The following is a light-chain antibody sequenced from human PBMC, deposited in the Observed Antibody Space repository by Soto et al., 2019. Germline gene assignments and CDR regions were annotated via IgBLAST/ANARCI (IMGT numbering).Light chain of an antibody. Sequence: QSALTQPASVSGSPGQSITISCTATSSDVDTHNYVSWYQQPPGTAPKLMIYEVSKRPSGVPDRFSGSKSGNTASLTISGLQAADEADYYCSLYTSENAYVFGTGTKLTVL. CDR1: SSDVDTHNY. CDR2: EVS. CDR3: SLYTSENAYV. V-gene: IGLV2-18*01. J-gene: IGLJ1*01.